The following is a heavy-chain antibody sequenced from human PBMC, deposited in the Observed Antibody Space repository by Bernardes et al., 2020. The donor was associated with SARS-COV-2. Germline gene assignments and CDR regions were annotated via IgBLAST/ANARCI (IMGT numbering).Heavy chain of an antibody. Sequence: ASVKVSCKASGYTFTGYDIHWVRQAPGQGLEWMGWINPNSGGTNYAQKFQGRVTMTRDTSISTAYMELKWLRSDDTAVYFCARELVGATNSYGMDVWGQGPTVTVSS. CDR2: INPNSGGT. J-gene: IGHJ6*02. CDR1: GYTFTGYD. V-gene: IGHV1-2*02. D-gene: IGHD1-26*01. CDR3: ARELVGATNSYGMDV.